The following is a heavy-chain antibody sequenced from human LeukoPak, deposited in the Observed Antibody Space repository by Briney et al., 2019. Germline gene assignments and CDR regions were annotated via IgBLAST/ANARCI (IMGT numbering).Heavy chain of an antibody. CDR2: IYSSGST. Sequence: PSETLSLTCTVSGGSINNYYWSWIRQPPGTGLEWIGYIYSSGSTNYNPSLKSRVTISVDTSKNQFSLKLSSVTAADTAVYYCARDKEGGYCTSTSCGFWFDPWGQGILVSVSS. V-gene: IGHV4-59*01. J-gene: IGHJ5*02. CDR1: GGSINNYY. CDR3: ARDKEGGYCTSTSCGFWFDP. D-gene: IGHD2-2*01.